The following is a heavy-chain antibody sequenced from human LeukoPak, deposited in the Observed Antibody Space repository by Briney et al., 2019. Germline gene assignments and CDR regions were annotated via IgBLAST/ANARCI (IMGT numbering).Heavy chain of an antibody. V-gene: IGHV3-30*02. CDR2: IRYDGSNK. CDR1: GFTFSSYG. J-gene: IGHJ4*02. Sequence: GGSLRLSCAASGFTFSSYGMHWVRQAPGKGLEWVAFIRYDGSNKYYADSVKGRFTISRDNSKNTLYLQMNSLRAEDTAVYYCAKVRDYGDYGGFDYWGQGTLVTVSS. CDR3: AKVRDYGDYGGFDY. D-gene: IGHD4-17*01.